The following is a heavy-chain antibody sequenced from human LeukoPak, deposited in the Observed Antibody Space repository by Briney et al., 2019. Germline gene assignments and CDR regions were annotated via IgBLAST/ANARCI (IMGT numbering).Heavy chain of an antibody. CDR1: GYTLTSYG. Sequence: ASVKVSCKASGYTLTSYGISWVRQAPGQGLEWMGWISAYNGNTNYAQKLQGRVTMTTDTSTSTAYMELSSLRSEDTAVYYCATARTRYNWFDPWGQGTLVTVSS. CDR3: ATARTRYNWFDP. V-gene: IGHV1-18*01. J-gene: IGHJ5*02. D-gene: IGHD1-14*01. CDR2: ISAYNGNT.